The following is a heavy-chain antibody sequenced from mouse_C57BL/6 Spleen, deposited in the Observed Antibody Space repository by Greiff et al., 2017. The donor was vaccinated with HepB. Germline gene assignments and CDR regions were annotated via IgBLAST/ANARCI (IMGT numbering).Heavy chain of an antibody. CDR1: GFTFSSYA. CDR3: TRDYDGYNWFAY. D-gene: IGHD2-3*01. CDR2: ISSGGDYI. J-gene: IGHJ3*01. V-gene: IGHV5-9-1*02. Sequence: EVHLVESGEGLVKPGGSLKLSCAASGFTFSSYAMSWVRQTPEKRLEWVAYISSGGDYIYYADTVKGRFTISRDNARNTLYLQMSSLKSEDTAMYYCTRDYDGYNWFAYWGQGTLVTVSA.